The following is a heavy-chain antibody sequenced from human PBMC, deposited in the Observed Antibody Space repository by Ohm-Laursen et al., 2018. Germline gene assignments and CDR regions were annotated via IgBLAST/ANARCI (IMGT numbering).Heavy chain of an antibody. CDR2: IYWDNDK. CDR1: GSSFSTSGVG. J-gene: IGHJ4*02. Sequence: TQTLTLTCTFSGSSFSTSGVGVGWIRQSPGKALEWLALIYWDNDKRYSPSLKSRLTITKDTSKNQVVLTMTNMDPVDTATYYCAHREMLRGVITYWGQGTLVTVSS. CDR3: AHREMLRGVITY. V-gene: IGHV2-5*02. D-gene: IGHD3-10*01.